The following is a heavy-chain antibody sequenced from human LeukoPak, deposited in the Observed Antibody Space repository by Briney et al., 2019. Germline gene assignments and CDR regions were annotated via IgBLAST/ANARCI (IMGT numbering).Heavy chain of an antibody. V-gene: IGHV1-2*02. D-gene: IGHD3-16*01. CDR2: ISPNSGT. Sequence: GASVKVSCKAFAYTFIDYYIQWVRQAPGQGLEWMGWISPNSGTNYAQNFQGRVTMTRDTSITTAYMELNRLRSDDTAVYFCAREALFRLGDLPGTESFDIWGQGTVVTVSS. CDR3: AREALFRLGDLPGTESFDI. J-gene: IGHJ3*02. CDR1: AYTFIDYY.